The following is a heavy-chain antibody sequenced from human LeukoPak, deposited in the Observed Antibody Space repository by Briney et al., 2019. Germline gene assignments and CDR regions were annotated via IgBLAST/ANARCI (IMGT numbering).Heavy chain of an antibody. CDR1: GYSISSGYY. CDR3: AYRTSTYYDFWSGYLPRYMDV. V-gene: IGHV4-38-2*01. D-gene: IGHD3-3*01. CDR2: INHSGST. J-gene: IGHJ6*03. Sequence: SETLSLTCAVSGYSISSGYYWGWIRQPPGKGLEWIGEINHSGSTNYNPSLKSRVTISVDTSKNQFSLKLSSVTAADTAVYYCAYRTSTYYDFWSGYLPRYMDVWGKGTTVTVSS.